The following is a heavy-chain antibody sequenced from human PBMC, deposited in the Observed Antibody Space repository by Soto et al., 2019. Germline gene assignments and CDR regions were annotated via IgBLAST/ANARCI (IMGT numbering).Heavy chain of an antibody. V-gene: IGHV4-31*02. J-gene: IGHJ5*02. Sequence: PSETMSLTWKVSGGSITSGGYYWSWIREHPVKGLEGISYTCSTVITYYTPSVKGRVTISLDTYGSQFSLSLTAVTAADTAIYYCARGGSTWYGDNWLAPWGPGTLVTVSS. CDR2: TCSTVIT. CDR1: GGSITSGGYY. D-gene: IGHD6-13*01. CDR3: ARGGSTWYGDNWLAP.